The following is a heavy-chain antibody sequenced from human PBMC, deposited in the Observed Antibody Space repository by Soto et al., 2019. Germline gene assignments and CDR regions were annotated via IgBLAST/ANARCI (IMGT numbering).Heavy chain of an antibody. V-gene: IGHV3-33*01. Sequence: PGGSLRLSCAASGFTFSSYGMHWVRQAPGKGLEWVAVIWYDGSNKYYADSVKGRFTISRDNSKNTLYLQMNSLRAEDTAVYYCARDRYSSSWYEGNWFDPWGQGTLVTVSS. CDR3: ARDRYSSSWYEGNWFDP. CDR1: GFTFSSYG. CDR2: IWYDGSNK. J-gene: IGHJ5*02. D-gene: IGHD6-13*01.